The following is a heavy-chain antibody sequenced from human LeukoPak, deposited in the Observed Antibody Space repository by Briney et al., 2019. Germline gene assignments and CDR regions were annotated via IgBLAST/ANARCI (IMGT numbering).Heavy chain of an antibody. CDR2: IWYDGSNK. J-gene: IGHJ5*02. CDR1: GFTFSSYG. Sequence: GGSLRLSCAASGFTFSSYGMHWVRQAPGKGLEWVAVIWYDGSNKYYADSVKGRFTISRDNSKNMLYLQMNSLRAEDTAVYYCARDQYYYDSSGCPFDPWGQGTLVTVSS. V-gene: IGHV3-33*01. CDR3: ARDQYYYDSSGCPFDP. D-gene: IGHD3-22*01.